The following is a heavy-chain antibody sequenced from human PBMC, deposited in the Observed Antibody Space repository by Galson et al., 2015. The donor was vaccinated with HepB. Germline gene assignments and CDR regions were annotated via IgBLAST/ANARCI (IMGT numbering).Heavy chain of an antibody. V-gene: IGHV3-33*01. CDR3: ARDRTYCGSPSCSRMGPNY. D-gene: IGHD2-2*01. CDR1: GFTFTKYG. CDR2: IWSDGSDK. J-gene: IGHJ4*02. Sequence: SLRLPCATSGFTFTKYGMHWVRQAPGKGLEWVALIWSDGSDKNYADSVKGRFTIPRDNSKNTVSLQMDRLRAEDTAVYYCARDRTYCGSPSCSRMGPNYWGQGTLVTVSS.